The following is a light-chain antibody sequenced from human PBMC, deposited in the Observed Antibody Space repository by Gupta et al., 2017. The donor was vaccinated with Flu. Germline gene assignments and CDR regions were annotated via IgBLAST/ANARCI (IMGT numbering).Light chain of an antibody. CDR1: FANVGSDS. CDR2: GNN. V-gene: IGLV1-44*01. CDR3: AAWDDSMGGLL. J-gene: IGLJ2*01. Sequence: RVSLPCLGRFANVGSDSIDWYHQVPGMAPKLLIYGNNQRPAGVPDRFSDSRSGTSASPAISGLQPEDEGVDYCAAWDDSMGGLLFGGGTRLTVL.